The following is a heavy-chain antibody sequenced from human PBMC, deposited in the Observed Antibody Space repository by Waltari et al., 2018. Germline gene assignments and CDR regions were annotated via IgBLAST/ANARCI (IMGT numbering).Heavy chain of an antibody. CDR2: IYYSGST. Sequence: QVQLQESGPGLVKPSQTLSLTCTVSGGSISSGDYYWSLIRQPPGKGQEWIGYIYYSGSTYYHPAPKSRVTISVDTSKNQFSLKLSSVTAADTAVYYCARTDCDFWRGDYWGQGTLVTVSS. CDR1: GGSISSGDYY. J-gene: IGHJ4*02. D-gene: IGHD3-3*01. V-gene: IGHV4-30-4*01. CDR3: ARTDCDFWRGDY.